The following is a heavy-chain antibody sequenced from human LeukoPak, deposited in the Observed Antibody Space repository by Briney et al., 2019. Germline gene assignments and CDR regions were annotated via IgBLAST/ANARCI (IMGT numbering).Heavy chain of an antibody. D-gene: IGHD6-19*01. CDR2: ISYDGSNK. Sequence: GGSLRLSCAASGFTFSRYAMHWVRQAPGKGLEWVAVISYDGSNKYYADSVKGRFTISRDNSKNSLYLQMNSLRAEDTAVYYCANPRLAAPFDYWGQGTLVTVSS. CDR3: ANPRLAAPFDY. V-gene: IGHV3-30-3*01. J-gene: IGHJ4*02. CDR1: GFTFSRYA.